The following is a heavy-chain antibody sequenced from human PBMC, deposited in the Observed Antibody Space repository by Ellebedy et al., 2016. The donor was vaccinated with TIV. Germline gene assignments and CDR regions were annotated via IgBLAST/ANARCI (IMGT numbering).Heavy chain of an antibody. CDR3: TKGRGGGSDSSAPRYYFDS. D-gene: IGHD6-19*01. CDR2: ISHTGSRT. CDR1: GFTFSSYA. J-gene: IGHJ4*02. Sequence: PGGSLRPSCAASGFTFSSYAMSWVRQAPGKGLEWVSTISHTGSRTYYANSVEGRFIISRDNSKRTLYLQMNSLRVEDTAVYYCTKGRGGGSDSSAPRYYFDSWGLGTLVTVSS. V-gene: IGHV3-23*01.